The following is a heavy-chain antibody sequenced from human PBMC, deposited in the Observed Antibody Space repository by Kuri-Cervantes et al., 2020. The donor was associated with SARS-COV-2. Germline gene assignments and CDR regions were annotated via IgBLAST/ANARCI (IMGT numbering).Heavy chain of an antibody. V-gene: IGHV1-69*13. Sequence: SVKVSCKASRGTFNTHIINWLRQAPGQGLEWMGGIRPVFGAPYYAQKFQGRVTISADESTSTVHMELGSLNSEDTAIYYCARETGDRKMGIDPWGQGTLVTVSS. CDR2: IRPVFGAP. CDR1: RGTFNTHI. D-gene: IGHD2-21*01. J-gene: IGHJ5*02. CDR3: ARETGDRKMGIDP.